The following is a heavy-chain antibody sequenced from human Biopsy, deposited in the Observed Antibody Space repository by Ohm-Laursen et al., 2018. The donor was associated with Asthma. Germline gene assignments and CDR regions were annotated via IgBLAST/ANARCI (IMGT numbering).Heavy chain of an antibody. Sequence: ASVKVSCKTPGGTFSNFAISWVRQAPGQGLEWLGGIMTVFGTTNYAQKFQGRVTITADESTSTAYMEVTSLRSEDTAIYYCARCQVGYSSGWSLLLKKIYYSGMDVWGQGNAVTVSS. V-gene: IGHV1-69*13. J-gene: IGHJ6*02. D-gene: IGHD6-19*01. CDR1: GGTFSNFA. CDR2: IMTVFGTT. CDR3: ARCQVGYSSGWSLLLKKIYYSGMDV.